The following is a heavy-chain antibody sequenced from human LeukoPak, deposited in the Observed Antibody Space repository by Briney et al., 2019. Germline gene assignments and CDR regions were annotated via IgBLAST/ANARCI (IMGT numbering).Heavy chain of an antibody. D-gene: IGHD3-10*01. CDR1: GGSISSGDYY. CDR2: IYYSGST. J-gene: IGHJ4*02. CDR3: ARHIRPSRAISPVGEQDY. V-gene: IGHV4-30-4*08. Sequence: PSQTLSLTCTVSGGSISSGDYYWSWIRQPPGKGLEWIGYIYYSGSTYYNPSLKSRVTISVDTSKNQFSLKLSSVTAADTAVYYCARHIRPSRAISPVGEQDYWGQGTLVTVSS.